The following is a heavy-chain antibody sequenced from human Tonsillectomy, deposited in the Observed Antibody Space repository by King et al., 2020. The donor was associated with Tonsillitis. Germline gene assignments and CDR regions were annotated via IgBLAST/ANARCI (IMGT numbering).Heavy chain of an antibody. CDR2: ISSGGTT. V-gene: IGHV3-23*04. CDR1: GFTFKNYA. CDR3: AKMADASGGYSIDY. D-gene: IGHD3-10*01. Sequence: VQLVESGGGLVKPGGSLRLSCAASGFTFKNYAMTWVRQAPGEGLDWVSHISSGGTTYYADSVKGRFTISRDNSKNTLYLQMNNLRADDTAVYYCAKMADASGGYSIDYWGQGTLVTVSS. J-gene: IGHJ4*02.